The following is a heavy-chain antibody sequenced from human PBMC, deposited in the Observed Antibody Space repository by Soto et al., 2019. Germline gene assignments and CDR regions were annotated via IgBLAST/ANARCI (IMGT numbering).Heavy chain of an antibody. CDR1: AFSLSTGGVG. Sequence: ESGPTLVNPTQTLTLTCTFSAFSLSTGGVGVGWIRQPPEKALEWLALIYWDDDKRYSPSLRSRLTISKDTSKNQVVLTMTNMDPVDTATYYCIQSRCGGDCLQSYASYYYYGMDVWGQGTRSPSP. V-gene: IGHV2-5*02. D-gene: IGHD2-21*02. J-gene: IGHJ6*02. CDR2: IYWDDDK. CDR3: IQSRCGGDCLQSYASYYYYGMDV.